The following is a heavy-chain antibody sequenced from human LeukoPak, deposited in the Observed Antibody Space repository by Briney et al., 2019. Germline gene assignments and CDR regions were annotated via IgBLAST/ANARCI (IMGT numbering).Heavy chain of an antibody. CDR3: ARVSTAYYYDSSGYLVNAFDI. CDR1: GGTFSSYA. Sequence: GASVKVSCKASGGTFSSYAISWVRQAPGQGLGWMGRIIPILGIANYAQKFQGRVTITADKSTSTAYMELSSLRSEDTAVYYCARVSTAYYYDSSGYLVNAFDIWGQGTMVTVSS. D-gene: IGHD3-22*01. V-gene: IGHV1-69*04. J-gene: IGHJ3*02. CDR2: IIPILGIA.